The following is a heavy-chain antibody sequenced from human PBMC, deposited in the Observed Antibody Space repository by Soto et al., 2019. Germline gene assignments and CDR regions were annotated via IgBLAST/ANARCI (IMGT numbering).Heavy chain of an antibody. CDR2: TYYRSKWYN. Sequence: PSQTLSLTCAISWDSVSSNSAAWNWIRQSPSRGLEWLLRTYYRSKWYNDYAVSVKSRITINPDTSKNQFSLQLNSVTPDDTAVYYSARTYYDFWSGYYSYNWFDHWGQGTLVTVSS. J-gene: IGHJ5*02. V-gene: IGHV6-1*01. D-gene: IGHD3-3*01. CDR3: ARTYYDFWSGYYSYNWFDH. CDR1: WDSVSSNSAA.